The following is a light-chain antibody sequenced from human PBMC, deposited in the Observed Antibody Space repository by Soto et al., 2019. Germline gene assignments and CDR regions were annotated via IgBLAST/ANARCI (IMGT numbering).Light chain of an antibody. CDR3: SSYTSRSTLEV. Sequence: QSALTQPASVSGSPGQSITISCTGTSSDIGGYKFVSWYQQHPGKAPKLLIYEVNNRPSGVSHRFSGSKSGNTASLTISGLQAEDEADYYCSSYTSRSTLEVFGGGTKLTVL. CDR2: EVN. CDR1: SSDIGGYKF. V-gene: IGLV2-14*01. J-gene: IGLJ3*02.